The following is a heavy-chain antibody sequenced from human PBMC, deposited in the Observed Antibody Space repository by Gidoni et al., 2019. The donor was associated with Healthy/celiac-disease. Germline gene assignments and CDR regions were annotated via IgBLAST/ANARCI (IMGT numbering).Heavy chain of an antibody. CDR2: IYYSGST. D-gene: IGHD1-26*01. V-gene: IGHV4-39*01. J-gene: IGHJ5*02. CDR3: ARHGIVGADDWFDP. CDR1: GGSISRSSYY. Sequence: QLQLQESGPGLVKPSETLSLTCTVSGGSISRSSYYWGWIRQPPGKGLEWIGSIYYSGSTYYNPSLKSRVTISVDTSKNQFSLKLSSVTAADTAVYYCARHGIVGADDWFDPWGQGTLVTVSS.